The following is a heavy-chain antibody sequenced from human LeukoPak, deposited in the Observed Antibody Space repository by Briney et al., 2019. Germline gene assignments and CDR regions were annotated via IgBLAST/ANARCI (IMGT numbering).Heavy chain of an antibody. CDR3: VANYYDGSGYYFTDY. CDR2: ISFDGTHI. Sequence: GGSLRLSCAASGFSFSDYAMHWVRQAPGKGLEWVALISFDGTHIDYADSVKGRFTISRDNSKNTLYLQMGSLRPEDTAVYHCVANYYDGSGYYFTDYWGQGAQVTVSS. CDR1: GFSFSDYA. J-gene: IGHJ4*02. D-gene: IGHD3-22*01. V-gene: IGHV3-30-3*01.